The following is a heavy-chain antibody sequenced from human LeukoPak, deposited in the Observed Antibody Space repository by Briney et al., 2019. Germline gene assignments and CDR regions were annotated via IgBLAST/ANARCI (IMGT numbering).Heavy chain of an antibody. CDR3: ARVNVVGARYFDY. CDR1: GGSVSSGSYY. CDR2: IYYSGST. V-gene: IGHV4-61*01. J-gene: IGHJ4*02. D-gene: IGHD2-15*01. Sequence: SETLSLTCTVSGGSVSSGSYYWSWIRQPPGKGLEWIGYIYYSGSTNYNPSLKSRVTISVDTSKNQFSLKLSSVTAADTAVYYCARVNVVGARYFDYWGQGTLVTVSS.